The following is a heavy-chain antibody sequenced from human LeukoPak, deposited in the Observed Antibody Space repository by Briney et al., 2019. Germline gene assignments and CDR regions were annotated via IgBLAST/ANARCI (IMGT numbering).Heavy chain of an antibody. D-gene: IGHD5-18*01. CDR3: ARVSGYSYGYGDY. CDR1: GGSFSGYY. CDR2: IYHSGST. J-gene: IGHJ4*02. Sequence: KTSETLSLTCAVYGGSFSGYYWSWIRQPPGKGLEWIGSIYHSGSTYYNPSLKSRVTISVDTSKNQFSLKLSSVTAADTAVYYCARVSGYSYGYGDYWGQGTLVTVSS. V-gene: IGHV4-34*01.